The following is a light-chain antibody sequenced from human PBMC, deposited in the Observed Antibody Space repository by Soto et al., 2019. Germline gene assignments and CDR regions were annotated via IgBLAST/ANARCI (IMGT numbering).Light chain of an antibody. CDR2: GAS. CDR1: QSLTSSY. CDR3: QQYDSSPPSYT. V-gene: IGKV3-20*01. J-gene: IGKJ2*01. Sequence: EIVLTQSPGTLSLSPGERATLSCRASQSLTSSYLAWYQQKPGQAPRLLIYGASSRATGIPDRFSGSGSGTDFTLTINRLEPEGFAVYYCQQYDSSPPSYTFGQGTKLEI.